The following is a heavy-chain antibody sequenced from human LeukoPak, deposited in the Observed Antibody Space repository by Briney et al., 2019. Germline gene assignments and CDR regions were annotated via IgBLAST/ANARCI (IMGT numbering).Heavy chain of an antibody. D-gene: IGHD6-19*01. CDR1: GFTFSNYA. CDR3: AIPRHLIPVAATAVVGSFDF. Sequence: GGSLRLSCAASGFTFSNYAMSWVRQAPGKGLEWVSGITGSGGSTYYADSVKGRFTISRDNSKNTVYLQMNGLRGEDTAVYYCAIPRHLIPVAATAVVGSFDFWGQGTLVTVSS. V-gene: IGHV3-23*01. J-gene: IGHJ4*02. CDR2: ITGSGGST.